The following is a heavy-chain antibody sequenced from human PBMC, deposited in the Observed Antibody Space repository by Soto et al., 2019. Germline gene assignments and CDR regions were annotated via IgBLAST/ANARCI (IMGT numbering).Heavy chain of an antibody. Sequence: EVPLLESGGGLVQPGGSLRLSCAASGFTFSSYTMSWVRQGPGKGLEWVSGISSSGGSTVYADSVKGRFTISRDNSKNTLYMHMNSLRAEDTAVYYCAKGWGDYWGQGTPVTVSS. CDR2: ISSSGGST. CDR3: AKGWGDY. J-gene: IGHJ4*02. D-gene: IGHD7-27*01. V-gene: IGHV3-23*01. CDR1: GFTFSSYT.